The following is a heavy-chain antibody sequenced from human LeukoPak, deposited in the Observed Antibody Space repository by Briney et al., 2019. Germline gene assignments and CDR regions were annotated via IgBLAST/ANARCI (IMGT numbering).Heavy chain of an antibody. Sequence: PGGSLRLSCAASGFTFSSYAMHWVRQAPGKGLEWVAVISYDGSNKYYADSVKGRFTISRDNSKNTLYLQMNSLRAEDTAVYYCARASIQYDYVWGSSTHYFDYWGQGTLVTVSS. D-gene: IGHD3-16*01. J-gene: IGHJ4*02. CDR3: ARASIQYDYVWGSSTHYFDY. V-gene: IGHV3-30-3*01. CDR1: GFTFSSYA. CDR2: ISYDGSNK.